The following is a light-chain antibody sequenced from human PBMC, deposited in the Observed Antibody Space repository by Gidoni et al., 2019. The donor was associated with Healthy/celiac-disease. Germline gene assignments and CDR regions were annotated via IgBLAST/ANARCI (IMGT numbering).Light chain of an antibody. CDR1: PRASSY. J-gene: IGKJ4*01. V-gene: IGKV3-11*01. CDR3: QQRSNWPPLT. Sequence: EIVSTQSPATLSLSPGERATLSCRASPRASSYLAWYQQKPGQAPRLLIYDASNRATGIPARFSGSWSGTDFTLTISSLEPEDFAVYYCQQRSNWPPLTFGGGTKVEIK. CDR2: DAS.